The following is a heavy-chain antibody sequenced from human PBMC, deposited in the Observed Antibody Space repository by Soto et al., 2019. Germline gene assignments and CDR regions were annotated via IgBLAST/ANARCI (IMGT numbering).Heavy chain of an antibody. V-gene: IGHV3-23*01. Sequence: EMQLLESGGGLVQPGGSLRLSCAASGFAFSTCAMSWVRQAPGKGLEWVSAITGTGGTTYYADSVKGRFTISRDNPKNTLYLQINSLRAEDTAVYYCAKRPSENSGGHFDFWGQGTLVTVSS. D-gene: IGHD2-15*01. CDR2: ITGTGGTT. CDR3: AKRPSENSGGHFDF. J-gene: IGHJ4*02. CDR1: GFAFSTCA.